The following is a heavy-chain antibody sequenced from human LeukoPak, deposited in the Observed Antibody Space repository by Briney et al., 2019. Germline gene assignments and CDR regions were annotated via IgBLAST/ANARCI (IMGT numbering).Heavy chain of an antibody. J-gene: IGHJ6*03. D-gene: IGHD6-19*01. V-gene: IGHV4-4*07. CDR3: ARVRIAVAGTYFYYMDV. CDR2: ICASGST. Sequence: RPSETLSLTCTVSGGSISSYCWSWIRQPAGKGLEWIGRICASGSTNYHPSLKSRVTVSVDTSKNQFSLKLSSVTAADTAVYYCARVRIAVAGTYFYYMDVWGKGTTVTVSS. CDR1: GGSISSYC.